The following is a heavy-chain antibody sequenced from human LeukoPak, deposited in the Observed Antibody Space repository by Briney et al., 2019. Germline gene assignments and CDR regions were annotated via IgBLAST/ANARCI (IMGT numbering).Heavy chain of an antibody. CDR2: INWNGDST. CDR1: GFTFSSYT. Sequence: PGGSLRLSCAASGFTFSSYTMNWVRQAPGKGLEWVSGINWNGDSTGYADSVKGRFTISRDNAKNTLYLQMNSLRAEDTAVYYCARDYYYDSSGYYYEGIYNWFDPWGQGTLVTVSS. D-gene: IGHD3-22*01. V-gene: IGHV3-20*04. J-gene: IGHJ5*02. CDR3: ARDYYYDSSGYYYEGIYNWFDP.